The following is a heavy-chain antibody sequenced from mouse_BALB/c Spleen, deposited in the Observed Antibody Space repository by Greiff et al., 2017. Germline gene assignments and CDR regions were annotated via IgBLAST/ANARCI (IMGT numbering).Heavy chain of an antibody. CDR2: ISSGSSTI. Sequence: EVKVVESGGGLVQPGGSRKLSCAASGFTFSSFGMHWVRQAPEKGLEWVAYISSGSSTIYYADTVKGRFTISRDNAKNTLYLQMSSLKSEDTAMYYCTRDALRDYWGQGTTLTVSS. CDR3: TRDALRDY. CDR1: GFTFSSFG. J-gene: IGHJ2*01. V-gene: IGHV5-17*03. D-gene: IGHD2-12*01.